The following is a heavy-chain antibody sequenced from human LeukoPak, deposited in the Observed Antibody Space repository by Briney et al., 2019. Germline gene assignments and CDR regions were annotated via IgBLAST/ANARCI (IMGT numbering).Heavy chain of an antibody. Sequence: GASVKVSCKASGYTFTSYYMHWVRQAPGQGLEWMGIINPSGGSTSYAQKFQGRVTMTRDTSTSTVYMELSSLRSEDTAVYYCARDSGRGYSYGATDYWGQGTLVTVSS. CDR3: ARDSGRGYSYGATDY. V-gene: IGHV1-46*01. D-gene: IGHD5-18*01. CDR2: INPSGGST. J-gene: IGHJ4*02. CDR1: GYTFTSYY.